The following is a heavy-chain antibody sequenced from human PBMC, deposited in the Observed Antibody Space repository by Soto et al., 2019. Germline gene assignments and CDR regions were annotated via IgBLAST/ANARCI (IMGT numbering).Heavy chain of an antibody. V-gene: IGHV4-34*01. D-gene: IGHD2-15*01. CDR2: INHSGST. J-gene: IGHJ5*02. CDR3: ARSSLYCSGGSCGNWFDP. CDR1: GGTFSGYY. Sequence: SXTLSLTCAVYGGTFSGYYWSWIRQPPVNGLEWIGEINHSGSTNYNPSLKSRVTISVDTSKNQFSLKLSSVTAADTAVYYCARSSLYCSGGSCGNWFDPWGQGTLVTVSS.